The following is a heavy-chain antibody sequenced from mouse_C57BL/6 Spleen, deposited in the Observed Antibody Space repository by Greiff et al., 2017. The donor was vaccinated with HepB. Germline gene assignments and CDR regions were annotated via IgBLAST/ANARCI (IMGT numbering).Heavy chain of an antibody. D-gene: IGHD1-1*01. J-gene: IGHJ1*03. CDR2: IYPGDGDT. CDR1: GYAFSSSW. CDR3: ARRGPYYYGSSPWYFDV. Sequence: VMLVESGPELVKPGASVKISCKASGYAFSSSWMNWVKQRPGKGLEGIGRIYPGDGDTNYNGKFKGKATLTADKSSSTAYMQLSSLTSEDSAVYFCARRGPYYYGSSPWYFDVWGTGTTVTVSS. V-gene: IGHV1-82*01.